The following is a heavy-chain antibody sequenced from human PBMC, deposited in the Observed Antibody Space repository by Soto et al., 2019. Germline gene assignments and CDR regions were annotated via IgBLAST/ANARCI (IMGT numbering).Heavy chain of an antibody. J-gene: IGHJ6*02. D-gene: IGHD2-15*01. CDR3: AKVRGGNPIDYYYYGMDV. CDR1: GFTFSSYA. V-gene: IGHV3-23*01. Sequence: EVQLLESGGGLVQPGGSLRLSCAASGFTFSSYAMSWVRQAPGKGLEWVSAISGSGGSTYYADSVKGRFTISRDNSKNTLYLQMNSLRAEDTAVYYCAKVRGGNPIDYYYYGMDVWGQGTTVTVSS. CDR2: ISGSGGST.